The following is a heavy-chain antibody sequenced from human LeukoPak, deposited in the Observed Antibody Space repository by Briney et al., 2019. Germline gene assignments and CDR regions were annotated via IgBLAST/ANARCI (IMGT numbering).Heavy chain of an antibody. V-gene: IGHV3-23*01. Sequence: GGSLRLSRAASGFTFSSYAMSWVRQAPGKGLEWVSAISGSGGSTYYADSVKGRFTISRDNSKNAPYLQMNSLRAEDTAVYYCAKGVATTDFDYWGQGTLVTVSS. D-gene: IGHD5-12*01. CDR3: AKGVATTDFDY. CDR2: ISGSGGST. J-gene: IGHJ4*02. CDR1: GFTFSSYA.